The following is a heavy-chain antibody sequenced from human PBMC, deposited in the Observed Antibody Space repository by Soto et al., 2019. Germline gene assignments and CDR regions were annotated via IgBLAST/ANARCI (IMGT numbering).Heavy chain of an antibody. J-gene: IGHJ4*02. V-gene: IGHV4-59*01. D-gene: IGHD6-13*01. Sequence: PSETLSLTCSVSGGSISGYSWNWIRQPPGKGLEWIGYFYHSGNTNYNPSLKSRVTMSVDTSENQFSLKLSSLTTADTALYYCARGSSSWTYFDYWGQGTLVTVSS. CDR1: GGSISGYS. CDR2: FYHSGNT. CDR3: ARGSSSWTYFDY.